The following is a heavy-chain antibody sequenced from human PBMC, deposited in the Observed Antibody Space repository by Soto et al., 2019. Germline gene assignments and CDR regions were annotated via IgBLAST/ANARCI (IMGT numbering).Heavy chain of an antibody. D-gene: IGHD3-10*01. CDR3: ARNMVRGATNWFDP. CDR1: VGSISIGGYS. V-gene: IGHV4-30-2*01. Sequence: SGTLSLTCAVSVGSISIGGYSWTWIRQPPGKGLEWIGYIYHSGSTYYNPSLKSRVTISVDRSKNQFSLKLSSVTAADTAVYYCARNMVRGATNWFDPWGQGTLVTVSS. CDR2: IYHSGST. J-gene: IGHJ5*02.